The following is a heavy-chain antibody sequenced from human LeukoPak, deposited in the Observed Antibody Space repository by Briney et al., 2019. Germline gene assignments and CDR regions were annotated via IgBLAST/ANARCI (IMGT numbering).Heavy chain of an antibody. J-gene: IGHJ4*02. D-gene: IGHD4-17*01. CDR1: GGTFSSYA. CDR2: IIPILGIA. CDR3: ARASTVTIDY. Sequence: ASVKVSCKASGGTFSSYAISWVRQVPGQGLEWMGRIIPILGIANYAQKFQGRVTITADKSTSTAYMELSSLRSEDTAVYYCARASTVTIDYWGQGTLVTVSS. V-gene: IGHV1-69*04.